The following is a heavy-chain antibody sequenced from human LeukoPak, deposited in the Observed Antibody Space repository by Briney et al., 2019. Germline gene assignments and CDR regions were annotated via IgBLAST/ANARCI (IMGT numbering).Heavy chain of an antibody. CDR2: ISASGSGT. V-gene: IGHV3-23*01. Sequence: GGSLRLSCAVSGLTFSSYSMSWVRQAPGEGLYWVSGISASGSGTYYADSLKGRFTISRDNSKNTLYLQMDNLRVEDTAVYYCAKDAAGPEYWGQGTLVTVST. D-gene: IGHD6-13*01. J-gene: IGHJ4*02. CDR3: AKDAAGPEY. CDR1: GLTFSSYS.